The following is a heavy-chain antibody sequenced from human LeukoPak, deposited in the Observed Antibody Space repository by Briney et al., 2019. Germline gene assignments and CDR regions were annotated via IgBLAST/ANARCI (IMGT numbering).Heavy chain of an antibody. D-gene: IGHD3-10*01. CDR2: IKQDGSEK. Sequence: SGGSLRLSCAASGFTLSNYWMTWVRQAPGKGLEWVAKIKQDGSEKYYVDSVKGRFTISRDNAKNSLYLQMNSLRADDTAVYYCARGGIRGVLMEYWGQGTLVTVSS. CDR3: ARGGIRGVLMEY. V-gene: IGHV3-7*05. CDR1: GFTLSNYW. J-gene: IGHJ4*02.